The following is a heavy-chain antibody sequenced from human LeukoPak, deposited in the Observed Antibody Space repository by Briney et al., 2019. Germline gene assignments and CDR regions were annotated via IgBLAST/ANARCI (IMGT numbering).Heavy chain of an antibody. D-gene: IGHD3-9*01. J-gene: IGHJ4*02. CDR1: GYTFTVYY. CDR3: ARDLTYYDILTGYPSPGDY. V-gene: IGHV1-2*04. CDR2: INPNSGGT. Sequence: EASVKVSCKASGYTFTVYYMHWVRQAPGQGLEWMGWINPNSGGTNYAQKFQGWVTMTRDTSISTAYMELSRLRSDDTAVYYCARDLTYYDILTGYPSPGDYWGQGTLVTVSS.